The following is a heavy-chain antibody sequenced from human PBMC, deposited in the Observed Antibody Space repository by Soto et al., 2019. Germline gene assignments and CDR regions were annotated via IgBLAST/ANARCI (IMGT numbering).Heavy chain of an antibody. CDR2: IIPIFGTA. V-gene: IGHV1-69*01. D-gene: IGHD1-7*01. CDR1: GDRNSIYP. CDR3: ARGGNWNYRNNWFDP. Sequence: SLLNRSCKGAGDRNSIYPSSWGRKKNGQGLEWMGGIIPIFGTANYAQKFQGRVTITADESTSTAYMELSSLRSEDTAVYYCARGGNWNYRNNWFDPWGQGTLVT. J-gene: IGHJ5*02.